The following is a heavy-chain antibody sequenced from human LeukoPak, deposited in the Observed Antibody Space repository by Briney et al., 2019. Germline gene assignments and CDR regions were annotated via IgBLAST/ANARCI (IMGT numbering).Heavy chain of an antibody. Sequence: EASVKVSCKAPGYTFTAYYMHWVRQAPGQGPEWMGWINPNSGGTDYAQKFQGRVTMTRDTSISTAYMELSSLTSDDTAVYYCARDGIYSRNFDAFDIWGQGTMVTVSS. CDR1: GYTFTAYY. CDR3: ARDGIYSRNFDAFDI. CDR2: INPNSGGT. V-gene: IGHV1-2*02. D-gene: IGHD6-13*01. J-gene: IGHJ3*02.